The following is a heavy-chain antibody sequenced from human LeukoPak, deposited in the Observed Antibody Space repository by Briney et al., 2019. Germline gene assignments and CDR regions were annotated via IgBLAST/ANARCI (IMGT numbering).Heavy chain of an antibody. CDR1: GFTFSSYA. V-gene: IGHV3-23*01. Sequence: GGSLRLSCAASGFTFSSYAMSWVRQAPGKGLEWVSAISGSGGSTYYADSVKGRFTISRDNSKNTLYLQMNSLRDEDTAVYYCAKSSYYDSSGYYREYYFDFWGQGTLVTVSS. CDR2: ISGSGGST. J-gene: IGHJ4*02. D-gene: IGHD3-22*01. CDR3: AKSSYYDSSGYYREYYFDF.